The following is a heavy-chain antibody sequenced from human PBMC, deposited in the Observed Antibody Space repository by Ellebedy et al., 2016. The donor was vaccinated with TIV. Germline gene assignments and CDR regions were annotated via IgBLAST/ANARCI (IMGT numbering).Heavy chain of an antibody. CDR3: ARAIDNVGNSYYYGLDV. V-gene: IGHV3-30*04. D-gene: IGHD4-23*01. CDR2: ISYDGSDK. J-gene: IGHJ6*02. CDR1: GFTFTNYA. Sequence: GESLKISCAASGFTFTNYAHHWVRQAPGKGLEWVAVISYDGSDKKYADSVKGRFIISRDNSKSTLYLEMNSLRAEDTAVYYCARAIDNVGNSYYYGLDVWGQGTTVTVSS.